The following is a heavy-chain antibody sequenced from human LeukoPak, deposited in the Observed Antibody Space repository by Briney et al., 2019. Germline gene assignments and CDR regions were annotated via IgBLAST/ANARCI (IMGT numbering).Heavy chain of an antibody. Sequence: GGSLRLSCAASGFTFSSYWMSWVRQAPGKGLEWVSAISGNGRDTYYTDSVKGRFTISRDNSKNTLYLQMNSLRAEDTAIYYCARAAAVCSSTSCYGHYWGQGTLVTVSS. D-gene: IGHD2-2*01. J-gene: IGHJ4*02. CDR2: ISGNGRDT. CDR1: GFTFSSYW. CDR3: ARAAAVCSSTSCYGHY. V-gene: IGHV3-23*01.